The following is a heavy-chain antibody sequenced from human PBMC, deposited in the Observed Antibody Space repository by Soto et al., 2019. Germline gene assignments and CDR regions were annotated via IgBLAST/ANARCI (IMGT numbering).Heavy chain of an antibody. D-gene: IGHD2-2*01. V-gene: IGHV3-23*01. CDR3: ARDPGVLYLTSTSCLYSFAP. J-gene: IGHJ5*02. Sequence: EVQLLESGGALVQPGGSLRLSCAASGFTFSNHAMNWVRQAPGKGLEWVSTISDSGSTYYADSVKDRFTISRDNSKNTLSLQVNALRAEDTAVYYCARDPGVLYLTSTSCLYSFAPWAQGTLVFFSS. CDR1: GFTFSNHA. CDR2: ISDSGST.